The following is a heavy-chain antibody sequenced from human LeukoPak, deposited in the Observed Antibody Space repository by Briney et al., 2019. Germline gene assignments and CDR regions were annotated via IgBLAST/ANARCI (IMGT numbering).Heavy chain of an antibody. V-gene: IGHV3-23*01. J-gene: IGHJ4*02. Sequence: GVSLRLSCAASGFTFSSYAMSWVRQAPGKGLEWVSAISGSGGSTYYADSVKGRFTISRDNSKNTLYLQVNSLRAEDTAVYYCAKESGYYGSGSYYSAGFFDYWGQGTLVTVSS. CDR3: AKESGYYGSGSYYSAGFFDY. CDR2: ISGSGGST. CDR1: GFTFSSYA. D-gene: IGHD3-10*01.